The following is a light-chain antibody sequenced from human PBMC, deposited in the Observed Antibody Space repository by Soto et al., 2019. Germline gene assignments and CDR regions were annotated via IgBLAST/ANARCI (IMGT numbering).Light chain of an antibody. CDR3: QQSYSTPPT. CDR1: QSISRD. CDR2: AAN. V-gene: IGKV1-39*01. J-gene: IGKJ1*01. Sequence: DIQMTQSPSSLSASVGDRVTITCRASQSISRDLYWYQYKPGKAPKVLIYAANSLQSGVPSRFSGSGSGTDFTLTISSLQPEDFATYSCQQSYSTPPTFGQGTKVE.